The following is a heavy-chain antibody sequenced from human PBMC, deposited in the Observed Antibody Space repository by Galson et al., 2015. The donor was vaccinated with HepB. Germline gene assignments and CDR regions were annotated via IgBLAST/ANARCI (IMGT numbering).Heavy chain of an antibody. D-gene: IGHD3-10*01. CDR3: ARGAPYYGSGSYWFDY. V-gene: IGHV4-38-2*02. J-gene: IGHJ4*02. Sequence: TLSLTCTVSGYSISSGYYWGWIRQPPGKGLEWIGSIYHSGSTYYNPSLKSRVTISVDTSKNQFSLKLSSVTAADTAVYYCARGAPYYGSGSYWFDYWGQGTLVTVSS. CDR1: GYSISSGYY. CDR2: IYHSGST.